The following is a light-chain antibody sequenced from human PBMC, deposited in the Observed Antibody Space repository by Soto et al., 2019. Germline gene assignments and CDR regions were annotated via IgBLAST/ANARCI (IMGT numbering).Light chain of an antibody. CDR1: SGDIGDYNY. Sequence: QSVLTQPASVSGSPGQSITISCVGTSGDIGDYNYVSWYQQQPGKVPKVIIYDVSNRPSGVSYRFSGTKSGNTASLTVSGLHAEDEADYYCCSYTRSGTLIFGTGTKLTVL. CDR3: CSYTRSGTLI. V-gene: IGLV2-14*01. J-gene: IGLJ1*01. CDR2: DVS.